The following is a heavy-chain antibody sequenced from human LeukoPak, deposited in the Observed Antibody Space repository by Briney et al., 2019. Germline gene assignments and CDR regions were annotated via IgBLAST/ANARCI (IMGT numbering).Heavy chain of an antibody. CDR3: ARWFTITSGDYDILTSSYHRGMDV. V-gene: IGHV1-2*02. Sequence: ASVKASCKASGYAFTGYNMHWVRQAPGQGLEWMGWINPNSGGTNYAQKFQGRVTMTRDMSISTAYMELSRLTSDDTAVYYCARWFTITSGDYDILTSSYHRGMDVWGQGTTVTVSS. CDR2: INPNSGGT. D-gene: IGHD3-9*01. CDR1: GYAFTGYN. J-gene: IGHJ6*02.